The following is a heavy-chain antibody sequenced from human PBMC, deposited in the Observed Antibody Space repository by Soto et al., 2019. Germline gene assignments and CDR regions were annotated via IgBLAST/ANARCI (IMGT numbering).Heavy chain of an antibody. CDR2: IYYSGST. V-gene: IGHV4-61*01. CDR1: GGSVSSGSYY. CDR3: ARDRLAAAGTYNWFDP. D-gene: IGHD6-13*01. J-gene: IGHJ5*02. Sequence: QVQLQESGPGLVKPSETLSLTCTVSGGSVSSGSYYWSWIRQPPGKGLEWIGYIYYSGSTNYNPSLKSRVTISVGTSKNQFSLKLSSVTAADTAVYYCARDRLAAAGTYNWFDPWGQGTLVTVSS.